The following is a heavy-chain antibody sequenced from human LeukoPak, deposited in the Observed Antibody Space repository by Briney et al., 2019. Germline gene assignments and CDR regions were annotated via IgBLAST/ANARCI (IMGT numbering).Heavy chain of an antibody. Sequence: ASVKVSCKASGYTFTCYYMHWVRQAPGQGLEWMGRINPNSGGTNYAQKFQGRVTMTRATYISTAYMELSGLRSDDTAVYYCARLQSTSMGDYWGQGTLVTVSS. D-gene: IGHD2-2*01. CDR1: GYTFTCYY. J-gene: IGHJ4*02. CDR2: INPNSGGT. CDR3: ARLQSTSMGDY. V-gene: IGHV1-2*06.